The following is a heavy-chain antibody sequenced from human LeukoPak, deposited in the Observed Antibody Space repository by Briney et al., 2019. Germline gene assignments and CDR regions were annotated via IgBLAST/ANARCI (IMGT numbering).Heavy chain of an antibody. CDR3: GSSRSPERGSVYYYMDV. CDR1: GYTFTSYA. CDR2: INTNTGNP. D-gene: IGHD1-26*01. J-gene: IGHJ6*03. Sequence: ASVKVSCKASGYTFTSYAMNWVRQAPGQGLEWMGWINTNTGNPTYAQGFTGRFVFSLDTSVSTAYLQISSLKAEDTAVYYCGSSRSPERGSVYYYMDVWGKGTTVTVSS. V-gene: IGHV7-4-1*02.